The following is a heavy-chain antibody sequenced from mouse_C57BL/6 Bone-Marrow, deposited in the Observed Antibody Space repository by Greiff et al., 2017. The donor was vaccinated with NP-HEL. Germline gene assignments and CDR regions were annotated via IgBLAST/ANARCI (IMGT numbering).Heavy chain of an antibody. CDR2: ISYSGST. CDR3: ARSPLWLRRNYYAMDY. V-gene: IGHV3-8*01. J-gene: IGHJ4*01. CDR1: GYSITSDY. D-gene: IGHD2-2*01. Sequence: EVKVEESGPGLAKPSQTPSLTCSVTGYSITSDYWNWIRKFPGNKLEYMGYISYSGSTYYNPSLKSRISITRDTSKNQYYLQLNSVTTEDTATYYCARSPLWLRRNYYAMDYWGQGTSVTVSS.